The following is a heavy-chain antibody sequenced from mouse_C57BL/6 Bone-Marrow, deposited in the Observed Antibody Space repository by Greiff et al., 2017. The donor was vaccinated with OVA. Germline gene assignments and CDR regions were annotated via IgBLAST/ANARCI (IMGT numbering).Heavy chain of an antibody. CDR1: GYTFTSYG. CDR2: IYPRSGNT. CDR3: ASRGGLLQAWFAY. J-gene: IGHJ3*01. D-gene: IGHD2-3*01. Sequence: QVQLQQSGAELARPGASVKLSCKASGYTFTSYGISWVKQRTGQGLEWIGEIYPRSGNTYYNEKFKGKATLTADKSSSTAYMELRSLTSEDSAVYFCASRGGLLQAWFAYWGQGTLVTVSA. V-gene: IGHV1-81*01.